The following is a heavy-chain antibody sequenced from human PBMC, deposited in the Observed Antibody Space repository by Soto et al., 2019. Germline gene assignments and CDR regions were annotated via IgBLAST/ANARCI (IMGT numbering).Heavy chain of an antibody. CDR1: GGTFSSYT. Sequence: QVQLVQSGAEVKKPGSSVKVSCKASGGTFSSYTISWVRQAPGQGLDWMGRIIPILGIANYAQKCQGRVTITEAKSTTTAYMELSSLSSEDTAVYYCAREEYYYGSAAFFDYWGQGTLVTVSS. V-gene: IGHV1-69*08. J-gene: IGHJ4*02. CDR3: AREEYYYGSAAFFDY. D-gene: IGHD3-10*01. CDR2: IIPILGIA.